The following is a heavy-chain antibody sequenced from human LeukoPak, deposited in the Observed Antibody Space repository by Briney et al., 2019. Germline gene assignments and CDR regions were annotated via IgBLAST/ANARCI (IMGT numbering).Heavy chain of an antibody. CDR3: TRETNDAFDI. J-gene: IGHJ3*02. Sequence: SQTLSLTCAISGDSVSSISAAWNWIRQSPSGGLEWLGRTIYRSKWYHDYAVSVKSQININPDTSKNQLSLQLNSVTPEDTAVYYCTRETNDAFDIWGPGTMVTVSS. V-gene: IGHV6-1*01. D-gene: IGHD2-8*01. CDR2: TIYRSKWYH. CDR1: GDSVSSISAA.